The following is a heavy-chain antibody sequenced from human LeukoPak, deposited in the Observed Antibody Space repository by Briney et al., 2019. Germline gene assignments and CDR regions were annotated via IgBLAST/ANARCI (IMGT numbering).Heavy chain of an antibody. V-gene: IGHV1-3*01. J-gene: IGHJ4*02. D-gene: IGHD3-9*01. CDR3: ARGGRRYFDYFDY. Sequence: GASVKVSCKASGYTFTSYAMHWVRQAPGQRIEWMGWIDGGNGNTKHSQKFQGRVTITRDTSASTAYMHLSSLRSEDTAVYYCARGGRRYFDYFDYWGQGTLVTVSS. CDR2: IDGGNGNT. CDR1: GYTFTSYA.